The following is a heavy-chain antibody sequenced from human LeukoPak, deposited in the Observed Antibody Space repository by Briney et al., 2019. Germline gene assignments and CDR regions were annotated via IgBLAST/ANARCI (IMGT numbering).Heavy chain of an antibody. D-gene: IGHD5-18*01. CDR3: ARVLNLAMAVFDY. J-gene: IGHJ4*02. CDR1: GGSISSYY. Sequence: SETLSLTCTVSGGSISSYYWSWIRQPPGKGLEWIGYIYYSGSTNYNPSLKSRVTISVDTSKNQFSLKLSSVTAADTAVYYCARVLNLAMAVFDYWGQGTLVTVSS. CDR2: IYYSGST. V-gene: IGHV4-59*01.